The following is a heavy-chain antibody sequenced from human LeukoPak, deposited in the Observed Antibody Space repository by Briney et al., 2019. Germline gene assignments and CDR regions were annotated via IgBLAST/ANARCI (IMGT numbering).Heavy chain of an antibody. J-gene: IGHJ4*02. Sequence: PGGSLRLSCAASGFTFSSYWMSWVRQAPGKGLEWVAIIKEHGSEKYYVDSVKGRFTISRDNAKNSLYLQMNSLRAEDTAVYYCASWDMVAATYWGQGTLLTVSS. CDR1: GFTFSSYW. CDR3: ASWDMVAATY. CDR2: IKEHGSEK. V-gene: IGHV3-7*01. D-gene: IGHD2-15*01.